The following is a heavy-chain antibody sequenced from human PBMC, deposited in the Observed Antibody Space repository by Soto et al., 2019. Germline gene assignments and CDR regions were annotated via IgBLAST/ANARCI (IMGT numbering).Heavy chain of an antibody. Sequence: PGGSLRLSCAASGFIFSNYVMHWVRQAPGKGLEWVAVISYDGNSKHYADSVKGRFTISRDNSKSTLYVQMNSLRAEDTAVYYCSRSYCGDHCDLDHGGQGTLLTVSS. D-gene: IGHD2-21*02. CDR3: SRSYCGDHCDLDH. J-gene: IGHJ4*02. CDR1: GFIFSNYV. V-gene: IGHV3-30-3*01. CDR2: ISYDGNSK.